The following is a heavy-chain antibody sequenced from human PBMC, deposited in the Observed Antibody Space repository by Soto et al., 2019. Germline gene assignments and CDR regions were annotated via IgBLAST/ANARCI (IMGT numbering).Heavy chain of an antibody. CDR3: ARYRREAVAGYTLDN. CDR1: GGSISSNY. Sequence: WETLSLTCTVSGGSISSNYWTWIRQPPGKGLEWIGYVYNSGSTNYNPSLKSRVTISEDTSKSQFSLKVNSMTAADTAVYYCARYRREAVAGYTLDNWGQGILVTVS. D-gene: IGHD6-13*01. J-gene: IGHJ4*02. CDR2: VYNSGST. V-gene: IGHV4-59*01.